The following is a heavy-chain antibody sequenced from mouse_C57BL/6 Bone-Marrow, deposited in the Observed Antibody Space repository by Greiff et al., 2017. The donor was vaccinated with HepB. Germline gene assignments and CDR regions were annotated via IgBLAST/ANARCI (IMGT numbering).Heavy chain of an antibody. CDR2: ISSGGSYT. CDR1: GFTFSSYG. J-gene: IGHJ2*01. Sequence: EVQGVESGGDLVKPGGSLKLSCAASGFTFSSYGMSWVRQTPDKRLEWVATISSGGSYTYYPDSVKGRFTISRDNAKNTLYLQMSSLKSEDTAMYYCAIQDDGYGGRYFDYWGQGTTLTVSS. CDR3: AIQDDGYGGRYFDY. V-gene: IGHV5-6*01. D-gene: IGHD2-2*01.